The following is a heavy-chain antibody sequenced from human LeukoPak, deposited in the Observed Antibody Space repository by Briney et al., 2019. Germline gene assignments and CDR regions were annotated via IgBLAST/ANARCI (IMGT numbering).Heavy chain of an antibody. J-gene: IGHJ4*02. CDR1: GGSISSSSYY. D-gene: IGHD3-22*01. CDR2: IYYSGST. Sequence: SETLSLTCTVSGGSISSSSYYWGWIRQPPGKGLEWIGSIYYSGSTYYNPSLKGRVTISVDTSKNQFSLKLSSVTAADTAVYYCARHGYYDSSGYSPFDYWGQGTLVTVSS. CDR3: ARHGYYDSSGYSPFDY. V-gene: IGHV4-39*01.